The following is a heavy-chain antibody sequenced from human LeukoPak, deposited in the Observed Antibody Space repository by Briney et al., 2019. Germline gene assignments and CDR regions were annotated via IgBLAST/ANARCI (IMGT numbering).Heavy chain of an antibody. CDR2: INHSGST. CDR3: ARGGDIAVAGIFLGY. J-gene: IGHJ4*02. D-gene: IGHD6-19*01. V-gene: IGHV4-34*01. Sequence: SETLSLTCAVYGGSFSGYYWSWIRQPPGKGLEWIGEINHSGSTNYNPSLKSRVTISVDTSKNQFSLKLSSVTAADTAVYYCARGGDIAVAGIFLGYWGQGTLVTVSS. CDR1: GGSFSGYY.